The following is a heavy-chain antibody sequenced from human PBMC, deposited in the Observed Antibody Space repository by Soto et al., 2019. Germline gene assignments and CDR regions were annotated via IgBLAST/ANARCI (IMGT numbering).Heavy chain of an antibody. Sequence: GGSLRLSCAASGFTFSSYAMSWVRQAPGKGLEWVSAISGSGGSTYYADSVKGRFTISRDNSKNTLYLQMNSLRAEDTAVYYCARGAGLCSGGSCYYGMDVWGQGTTVTVSS. CDR3: ARGAGLCSGGSCYYGMDV. CDR2: ISGSGGST. V-gene: IGHV3-23*01. J-gene: IGHJ6*02. D-gene: IGHD2-15*01. CDR1: GFTFSSYA.